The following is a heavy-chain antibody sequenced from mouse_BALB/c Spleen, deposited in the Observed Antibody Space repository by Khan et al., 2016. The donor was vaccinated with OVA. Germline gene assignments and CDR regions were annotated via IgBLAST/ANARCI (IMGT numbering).Heavy chain of an antibody. CDR1: GYTFTDYW. J-gene: IGHJ3*01. CDR3: ALKYPFAY. Sequence: QVQLQQSGAELVMPGASVKMSCKASGYTFTDYWMHWVKQRPGQGLEWIGAIDTSDSYTSYNQKFKGKATLTVDESSSTAYMQLSSLTSEDSAVYYCALKYPFAYWGQGTLVTVSA. CDR2: IDTSDSYT. V-gene: IGHV1-69*01.